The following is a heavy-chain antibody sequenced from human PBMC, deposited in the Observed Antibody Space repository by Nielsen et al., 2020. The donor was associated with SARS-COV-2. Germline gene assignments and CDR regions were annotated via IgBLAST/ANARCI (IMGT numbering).Heavy chain of an antibody. Sequence: GESLKISCQGSGYSFTSYWISWVRQMPGKGLEWMGRIDPSDSYTNYSPSFQGHVTISADKSISTAYLQWSSLKASDTAMYYCARHKPNHSYGYYFDYWGQGTLVTVSS. CDR2: IDPSDSYT. CDR1: GYSFTSYW. CDR3: ARHKPNHSYGYYFDY. V-gene: IGHV5-10-1*01. D-gene: IGHD5-18*01. J-gene: IGHJ4*02.